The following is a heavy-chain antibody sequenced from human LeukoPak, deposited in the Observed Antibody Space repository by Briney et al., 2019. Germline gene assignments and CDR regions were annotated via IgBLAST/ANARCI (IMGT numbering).Heavy chain of an antibody. V-gene: IGHV1-24*01. J-gene: IGHJ3*02. Sequence: ASVKVSCKVSGYTLTELSMHWVRQAPGKGLEWMGGFDPEDGETIYAQKFQGRVTMTEDTSTDTANMGLSSLRSEDTAVYYCATVEALGYYDSRLAFDIWGQGTMVTVSS. CDR3: ATVEALGYYDSRLAFDI. D-gene: IGHD3-22*01. CDR1: GYTLTELS. CDR2: FDPEDGET.